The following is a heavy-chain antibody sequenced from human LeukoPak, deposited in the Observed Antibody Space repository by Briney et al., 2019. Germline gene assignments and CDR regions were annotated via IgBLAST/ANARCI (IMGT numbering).Heavy chain of an antibody. J-gene: IGHJ4*02. D-gene: IGHD6-19*01. V-gene: IGHV3-7*01. CDR1: GFTFTSFL. CDR3: ARDTSGGWYGLIDY. CDR2: IKQDGSEK. Sequence: PGGSLRLSCEASGFTFTSFLMSWVRQAPGKGLEGVANIKQDGSEKYYVDPVKGRFTISRDNAKNSLYLQMNSLRAEDTAVYYCARDTSGGWYGLIDYWGQGTPVTVSS.